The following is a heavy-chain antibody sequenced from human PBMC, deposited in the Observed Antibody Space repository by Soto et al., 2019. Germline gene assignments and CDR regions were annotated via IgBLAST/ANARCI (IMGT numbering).Heavy chain of an antibody. Sequence: SETLSLTCAVSGGSMSSYFWSWIRQPAGKGLEWIGRIYSSGSTSYNPSLKSRVTMSVDTSKNQVSLRMNSMTAADTAVYYCARGLSAFDPWGQGTLVTVSS. D-gene: IGHD3-16*01. V-gene: IGHV4-4*07. CDR3: ARGLSAFDP. J-gene: IGHJ5*02. CDR1: GGSMSSYF. CDR2: IYSSGST.